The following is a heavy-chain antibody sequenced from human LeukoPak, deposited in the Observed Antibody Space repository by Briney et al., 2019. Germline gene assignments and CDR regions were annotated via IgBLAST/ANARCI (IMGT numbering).Heavy chain of an antibody. D-gene: IGHD6-19*01. J-gene: IGHJ4*02. CDR3: ARVISVAGYDY. Sequence: GGSLRLSCAASGFTFDDYTMHWVRQAPGKGLEWVSLISWDGGSTYYADSVKGRFTISRDNSKNSLYLQMNSLRTEDTAVYYCARVISVAGYDYWGQGTLVTVSS. V-gene: IGHV3-43*01. CDR1: GFTFDDYT. CDR2: ISWDGGST.